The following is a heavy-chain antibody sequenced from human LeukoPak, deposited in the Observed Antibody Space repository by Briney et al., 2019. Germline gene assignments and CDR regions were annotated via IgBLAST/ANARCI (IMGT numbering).Heavy chain of an antibody. CDR3: AKEICSGGSCYTHFDY. V-gene: IGHV3-23*01. J-gene: IGHJ4*02. D-gene: IGHD2-15*01. CDR1: GFTFSSYA. CDR2: ISGSGGST. Sequence: GGSLRLSCAASGFTFSSYAMSWVRQAPGKGLEWVSAISGSGGSTYYADSVKGRFTISRDNSKNTLYLQMSSLRAEDTAVYYCAKEICSGGSCYTHFDYWGQGTLVTVSS.